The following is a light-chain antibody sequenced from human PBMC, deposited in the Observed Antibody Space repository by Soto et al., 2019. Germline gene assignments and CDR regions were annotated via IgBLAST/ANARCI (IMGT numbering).Light chain of an antibody. Sequence: DIVMTQSPLSLPVTPGEPASISCRSSQSLLHSNGYNYLDWYLQKPGQSPQLLIYLGSNRASGVPDRFSGSGSGTDFTLKSGRVEAEDVGVYYCMQPLQSWTFGQGTKVDIK. V-gene: IGKV2-28*01. CDR3: MQPLQSWT. CDR1: QSLLHSNGYNY. CDR2: LGS. J-gene: IGKJ1*01.